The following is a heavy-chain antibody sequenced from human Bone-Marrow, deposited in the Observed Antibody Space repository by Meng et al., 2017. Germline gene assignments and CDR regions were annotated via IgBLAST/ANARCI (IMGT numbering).Heavy chain of an antibody. CDR3: ARDTDSVDAFDI. CDR2: IIPIFGTA. J-gene: IGHJ3*02. Sequence: SSVKVSCKASGGTFSSYAISWVRQAPGQGLEWRGGIIPIFGTANYAQKFQGRVTITADESTSTAYMELSSLRSEDTAVYYCARDTDSVDAFDIWGQGTKVTVSS. CDR1: GGTFSSYA. V-gene: IGHV1-69*13. D-gene: IGHD5/OR15-5a*01.